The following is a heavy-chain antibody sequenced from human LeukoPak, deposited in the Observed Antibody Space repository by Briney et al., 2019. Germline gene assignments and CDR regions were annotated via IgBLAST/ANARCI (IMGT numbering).Heavy chain of an antibody. CDR3: ARDCYGSGSWYGWFDP. Sequence: SETLSLTCAVSGGSISSGGYSWSWIRQPLGKGLEWIGYIYHSGSTYYNPSLKSRVTISVDRSKNQFSLKLSSVTAADTAVYYCARDCYGSGSWYGWFDPWGQGTLVTVSS. CDR1: GGSISSGGYS. CDR2: IYHSGST. D-gene: IGHD3-10*01. V-gene: IGHV4-30-2*01. J-gene: IGHJ5*02.